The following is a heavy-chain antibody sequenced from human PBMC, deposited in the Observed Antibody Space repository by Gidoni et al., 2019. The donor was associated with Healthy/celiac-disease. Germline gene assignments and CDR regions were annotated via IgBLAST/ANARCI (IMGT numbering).Heavy chain of an antibody. CDR3: ANMVRGVITSLDY. Sequence: EVQLLVSGGGWVQPGGSMRLSCTASGFAFSSYAMSWVRQAPGKGLDWFSAISGTCGSTYYADSVKDRITISTDNSNNTLYLHMNSLRAEDTAVYYCANMVRGVITSLDYWGQGTLVTVSS. CDR1: GFAFSSYA. D-gene: IGHD3-10*01. V-gene: IGHV3-23*01. J-gene: IGHJ4*02. CDR2: ISGTCGST.